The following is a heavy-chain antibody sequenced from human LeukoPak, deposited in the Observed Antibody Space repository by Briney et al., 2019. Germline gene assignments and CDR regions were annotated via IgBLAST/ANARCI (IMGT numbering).Heavy chain of an antibody. J-gene: IGHJ4*02. CDR1: GFTFSSYE. V-gene: IGHV3-48*03. CDR2: ISSSGTM. D-gene: IGHD5-24*01. CDR3: ARGAARMVEMGTIISFEY. Sequence: GGSLRLSCAASGFTFSSYEMNWVRQAPGKGLEWVSYISSSGTMYYADSVKGRFTISRDNAKNSLYLQMNSLRAEDTAVYYCARGAARMVEMGTIISFEYWGQGTLVTVSS.